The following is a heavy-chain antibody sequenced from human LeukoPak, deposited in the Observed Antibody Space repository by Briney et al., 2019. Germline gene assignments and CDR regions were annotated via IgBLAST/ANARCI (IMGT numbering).Heavy chain of an antibody. Sequence: GGSLRLSCAASGFTFDDYAMHWVRQAPGKGLEWVSGISWNSGSIGYADSVKGRFTISRDNAKNSLYLQMNSLRAEDTALYYCAKGSIAAAGFNWFDPWGQGTLVTVFS. CDR3: AKGSIAAAGFNWFDP. V-gene: IGHV3-9*01. D-gene: IGHD6-13*01. J-gene: IGHJ5*02. CDR2: ISWNSGSI. CDR1: GFTFDDYA.